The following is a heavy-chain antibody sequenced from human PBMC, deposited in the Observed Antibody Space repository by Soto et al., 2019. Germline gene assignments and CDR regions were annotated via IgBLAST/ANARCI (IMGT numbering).Heavy chain of an antibody. D-gene: IGHD2-15*01. V-gene: IGHV1-8*01. Sequence: ASVKVSCKASGYTFTSYDINWVRQATGQGLEWMGWMNPNSGNTGYAQKFQGRVTMTRNTSISTAYMELSSLRSEDTAVYYCARVLLGGYCSGGSCYAVGFDYWGQGTLVTVSS. CDR3: ARVLLGGYCSGGSCYAVGFDY. J-gene: IGHJ4*02. CDR2: MNPNSGNT. CDR1: GYTFTSYD.